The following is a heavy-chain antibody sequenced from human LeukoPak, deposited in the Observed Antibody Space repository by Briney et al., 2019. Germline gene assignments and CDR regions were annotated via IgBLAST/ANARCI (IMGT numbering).Heavy chain of an antibody. Sequence: SEALSLTCTVSGGSISSYYWSWIRQHPGKGLEWIGYIYYSGSTFYNPSLESRVTISRDTSKNQFSLKLSFVAAADTALYYCARRMTTAGYFDYWGQGTLVTVSS. V-gene: IGHV4-59*06. J-gene: IGHJ4*02. CDR1: GGSISSYY. CDR2: IYYSGST. CDR3: ARRMTTAGYFDY. D-gene: IGHD6-13*01.